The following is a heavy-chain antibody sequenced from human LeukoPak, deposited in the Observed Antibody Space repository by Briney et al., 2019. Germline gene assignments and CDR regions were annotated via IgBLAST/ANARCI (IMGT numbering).Heavy chain of an antibody. CDR1: GGSISSSSYY. CDR2: IYYSGST. CDR3: ARDHYSSSWYAEYYFDY. V-gene: IGHV4-39*07. Sequence: SETLSLTCTVSGGSISSSSYYWGWIRQPPGKGLEWIGSIYYSGSTYYNPSLKSRVTMSVDTSKNQFSLKLSSVTAADTAVYYCARDHYSSSWYAEYYFDYWGQGTLVTVSS. D-gene: IGHD6-13*01. J-gene: IGHJ4*02.